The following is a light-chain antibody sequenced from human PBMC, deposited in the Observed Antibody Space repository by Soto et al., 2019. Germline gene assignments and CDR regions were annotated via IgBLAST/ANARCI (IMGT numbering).Light chain of an antibody. CDR2: EGT. CDR3: CSYAGTATV. V-gene: IGLV2-23*03. CDR1: NSDVESYNL. Sequence: QSALTQPASVSGSHGQSITISCTGTNSDVESYNLVSWFRQHPGEAPKLIVYEGTKRPSGVSNRFSGSKSGNPASLTISGLQAEDEANYYCCSYAGTATVFGTGTKLTVL. J-gene: IGLJ1*01.